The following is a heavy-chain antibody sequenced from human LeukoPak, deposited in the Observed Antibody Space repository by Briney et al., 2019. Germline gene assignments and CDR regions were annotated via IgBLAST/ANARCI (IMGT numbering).Heavy chain of an antibody. CDR1: GVGLRNYA. J-gene: IGHJ4*02. V-gene: IGHV3-23*01. CDR3: AKRGIVIRGILVIGYHQEAYHYDY. CDR2: ISERGGTT. Sequence: PGGSLRLSGVVPGVGLRNYAMTWVRQAPGKGLEWVSYISERGGTTTYADSVKGRFTISRDTSLNTLYLQMTSLRAEDTAVYFCAKRGIVIRGILVIGYHQEAYHYDYWGQGVLVTVSS. D-gene: IGHD3-10*01.